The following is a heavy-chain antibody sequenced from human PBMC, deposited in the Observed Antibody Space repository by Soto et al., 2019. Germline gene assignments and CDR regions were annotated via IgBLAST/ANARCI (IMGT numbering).Heavy chain of an antibody. CDR2: ISAYNGNT. CDR3: ARRSPAVHDAFDI. CDR1: GYTFTSYG. Sequence: ASVKVSCKASGYTFTSYGISWVRQAPGQGLEWMGWISAYNGNTNYAQKFQGRVTITADESTSTAYMELSSLRSEDTAVYYCARRSPAVHDAFDIWGQGTMVTVSS. D-gene: IGHD6-19*01. J-gene: IGHJ3*02. V-gene: IGHV1-18*04.